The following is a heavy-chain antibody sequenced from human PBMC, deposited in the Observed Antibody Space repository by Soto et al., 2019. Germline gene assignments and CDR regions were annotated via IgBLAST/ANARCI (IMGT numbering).Heavy chain of an antibody. D-gene: IGHD3-10*01. J-gene: IGHJ5*02. V-gene: IGHV4-4*02. CDR1: GGSISSSNW. Sequence: SETLSLTCTVSGGSISSSNWWTWVRQAPGKGLEWIGETYHVGIPSYNPSLKGRVSISVDKSNNQFLLKLNSVTAADTAMYYCARHIYYYGSVPSNWFDPWGQGTLVTVSS. CDR2: TYHVGIP. CDR3: ARHIYYYGSVPSNWFDP.